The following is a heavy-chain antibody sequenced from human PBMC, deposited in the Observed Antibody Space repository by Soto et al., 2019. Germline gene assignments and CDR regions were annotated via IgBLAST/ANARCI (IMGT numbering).Heavy chain of an antibody. Sequence: ASVKVSCKASGGTFSSYAISWVRQAPGQGLEWMGGIIPIFGTANYAQKFQGRVTITADESTSTAYMELSSLRSEDTAVYYCARDLDYYGSGYYFDYWGQGTLVTVSS. D-gene: IGHD3-10*01. J-gene: IGHJ4*02. CDR3: ARDLDYYGSGYYFDY. CDR1: GGTFSSYA. V-gene: IGHV1-69*13. CDR2: IIPIFGTA.